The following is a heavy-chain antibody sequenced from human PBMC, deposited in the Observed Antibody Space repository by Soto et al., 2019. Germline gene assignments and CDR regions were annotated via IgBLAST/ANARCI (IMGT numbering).Heavy chain of an antibody. Sequence: SESLSLTCTVSGGSISSYYWSWIRQPPGKGLEWIGYIYYSESTNYNPSLKSRVTIAVDTSKNQFSLKLSSVTAADTAVYYCARGLAVAGTGWFDPWGQGTLVTVSS. CDR1: GGSISSYY. CDR2: IYYSEST. D-gene: IGHD6-19*01. J-gene: IGHJ5*02. V-gene: IGHV4-59*01. CDR3: ARGLAVAGTGWFDP.